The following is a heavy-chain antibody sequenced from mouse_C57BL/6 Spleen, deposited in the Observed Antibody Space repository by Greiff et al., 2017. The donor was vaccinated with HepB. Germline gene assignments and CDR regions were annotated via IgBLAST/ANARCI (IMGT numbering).Heavy chain of an antibody. CDR2: ISDGGSYT. CDR1: GFTFSSYA. Sequence: DVQLVESGGGLVKPGGSLKLSCAASGFTFSSYAMSWVRQTPEKRLEWVATISDGGSYTYYPDNVKGRFTISRDNAKNNLYLQMSHLKSEDTAMYYGAREGRQIYYYGSSYNYFDYWGQGTTLTVSS. CDR3: AREGRQIYYYGSSYNYFDY. J-gene: IGHJ2*01. V-gene: IGHV5-4*01. D-gene: IGHD1-1*01.